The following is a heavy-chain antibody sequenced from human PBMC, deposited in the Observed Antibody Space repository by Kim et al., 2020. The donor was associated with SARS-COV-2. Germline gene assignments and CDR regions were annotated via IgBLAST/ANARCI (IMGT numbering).Heavy chain of an antibody. CDR3: ARRGPGDDGFSSGDGYYFDY. V-gene: IGHV4-39*01. CDR1: GGSIGYNSFY. J-gene: IGHJ4*02. Sequence: SETLSLTCTVSGGSIGYNSFYWAWIRQSPGKGLEWIGSIYYVGDTNYNPSLESRVTISVDTSTNQFSLQLNSVTAADTAIYYCARRGPGDDGFSSGDGYYFDYWGPGTQVTVSS. D-gene: IGHD3-3*01. CDR2: IYYVGDT.